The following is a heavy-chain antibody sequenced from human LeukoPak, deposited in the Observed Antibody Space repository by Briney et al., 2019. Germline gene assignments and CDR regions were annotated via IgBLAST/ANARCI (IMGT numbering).Heavy chain of an antibody. J-gene: IGHJ4*02. D-gene: IGHD3-22*01. CDR3: ARERVGGFYYDSSGYYFAY. V-gene: IGHV1-18*01. CDR1: GYSITSYG. CDR2: IRAYNGNT. Sequence: ASVKVSCKASGYSITSYGISWVRQAPGQGLEWMGWIRAYNGNTNYAQKLQGRVTMTTDTSTSTAYMELRSLRSDDTAVYYCARERVGGFYYDSSGYYFAYWGQGTLVTVSS.